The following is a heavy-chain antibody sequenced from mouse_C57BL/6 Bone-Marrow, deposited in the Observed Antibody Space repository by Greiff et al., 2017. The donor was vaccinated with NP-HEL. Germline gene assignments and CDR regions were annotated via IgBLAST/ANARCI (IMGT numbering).Heavy chain of an antibody. CDR2: IYPRSGNT. CDR1: GYTFTSYG. J-gene: IGHJ4*01. Sequence: VQLQQSGAELARPGASVKLSCKASGYTFTSYGISWVKQRTRQGLEWIGEIYPRSGNTYYNEKFKGKATLTADKSSSTAYMELRSLTSEDSAVYFCARSGYYTSYYYAMDYWGQGTSVTVSS. CDR3: ARSGYYTSYYYAMDY. D-gene: IGHD3-1*01. V-gene: IGHV1-81*01.